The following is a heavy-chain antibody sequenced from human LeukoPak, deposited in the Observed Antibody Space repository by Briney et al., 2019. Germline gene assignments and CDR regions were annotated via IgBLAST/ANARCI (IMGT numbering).Heavy chain of an antibody. V-gene: IGHV4-61*08. CDR3: ASHRYSATYYADY. D-gene: IGHD1-26*01. Sequence: PSETLSLTCTVSGDSVSSGDYHWTWIRQPPGKGLEWIGYIFYNGGTNYSPSLKSRLTMSVDTSKKQYSLKLSSVTAADTAVYYCASHRYSATYYADYWGQGTLVTVSS. CDR2: IFYNGGT. J-gene: IGHJ4*02. CDR1: GDSVSSGDYH.